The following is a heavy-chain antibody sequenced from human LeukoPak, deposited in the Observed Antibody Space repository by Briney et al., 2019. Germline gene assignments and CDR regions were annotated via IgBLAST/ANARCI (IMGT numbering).Heavy chain of an antibody. CDR2: INLDGSQK. J-gene: IGHJ4*02. CDR3: ARKRPNYFGY. Sequence: GGSLRLSCAASGFTFNIHWMTWVRQTPGKGPEWVANINLDGSQKYYVDSVKGRFTISRDNAENSLYLQMNSLRAEDTALYYCARKRPNYFGYWGQGTLVTVSS. V-gene: IGHV3-7*01. CDR1: GFTFNIHW.